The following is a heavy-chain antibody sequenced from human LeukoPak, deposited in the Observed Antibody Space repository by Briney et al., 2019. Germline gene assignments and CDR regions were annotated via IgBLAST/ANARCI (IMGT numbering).Heavy chain of an antibody. V-gene: IGHV3-74*01. CDR2: INSDGSNI. CDR3: AREEAPVEGDDAFDI. Sequence: GGSLRLSCAASGFSFSTYWMHWVRQAPGKGLVWVSRINSDGSNINYADSVRGRFTIYRDNAKNTLYLQMNSLRAEDTAVYYCAREEAPVEGDDAFDIWGQGTMVTVSS. CDR1: GFSFSTYW. D-gene: IGHD3-16*01. J-gene: IGHJ3*02.